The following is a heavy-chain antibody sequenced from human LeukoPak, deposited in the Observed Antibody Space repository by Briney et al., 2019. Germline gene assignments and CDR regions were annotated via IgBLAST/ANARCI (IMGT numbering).Heavy chain of an antibody. CDR3: ARQQQYSSSWYSFSLTHFDY. V-gene: IGHV4-39*07. CDR2: IYYSGST. J-gene: IGHJ4*02. CDR1: GGSISSSSYY. Sequence: PSETLSLTCTVSGGSISSSSYYWGWIRQPPGKGLEWIGSIYYSGSTYYNPSLKSRVTISVDTSKNQFSLKLSSVTAADTAVYYCARQQQYSSSWYSFSLTHFDYWGQGTLVTVSS. D-gene: IGHD6-13*01.